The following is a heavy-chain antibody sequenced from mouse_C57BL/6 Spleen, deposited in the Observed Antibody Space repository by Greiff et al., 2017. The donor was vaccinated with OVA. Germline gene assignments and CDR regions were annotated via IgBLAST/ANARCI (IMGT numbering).Heavy chain of an antibody. V-gene: IGHV1-74*01. CDR1: GYTFTSYW. J-gene: IGHJ3*01. CDR3: ASPRIYYGNDVAY. D-gene: IGHD2-2*01. Sequence: VQLQQPGAELVKPGASVKVSCKASGYTFTSYWMHWVKPRPGQGLEWIGRIHPSASDTNYNQKFKGKATLTVDTSSSTAYMQRSSLTSEDSAVYYCASPRIYYGNDVAYWGQGTLVTVSA. CDR2: IHPSASDT.